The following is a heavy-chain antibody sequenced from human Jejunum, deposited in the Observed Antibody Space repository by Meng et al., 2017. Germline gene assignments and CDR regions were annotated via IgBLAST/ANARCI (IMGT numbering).Heavy chain of an antibody. CDR3: ARGSREKGDAYDI. CDR2: IKGDGSQK. D-gene: IGHD5-24*01. V-gene: IGHV3-7*01. Sequence: GKSLKISCAASGFTFTNHWMSWVRQAPGKGLEWVANIKGDGSQKNYVDSVKGRFTISRDNTKDLLYLQMISLRDDDTAVYYCARGSREKGDAYDIWGQGTVVTVSS. CDR1: GFTFTNHW. J-gene: IGHJ3*02.